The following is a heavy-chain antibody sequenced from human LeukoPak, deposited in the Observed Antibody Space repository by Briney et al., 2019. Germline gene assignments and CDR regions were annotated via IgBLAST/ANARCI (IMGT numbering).Heavy chain of an antibody. CDR3: ARRGRAAGKYGGYEYWYFDY. CDR2: ISNSGST. Sequence: SETLSLTCTVSGGSMSHYYWSWVRQTPGKGLEYIGYISNSGSTEHNPPLKSRVTISLDTSKNRLSLKLSSVTAADTAVYYCARRGRAAGKYGGYEYWYFDYWGQGTLVTVSS. V-gene: IGHV4-59*08. J-gene: IGHJ4*02. CDR1: GGSMSHYY. D-gene: IGHD5-12*01.